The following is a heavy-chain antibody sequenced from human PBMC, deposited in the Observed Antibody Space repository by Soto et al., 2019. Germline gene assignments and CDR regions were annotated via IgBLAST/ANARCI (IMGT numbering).Heavy chain of an antibody. D-gene: IGHD6-19*01. CDR2: INHRGST. CDR1: GGSFSGYY. J-gene: IGHJ4*02. CDR3: ARGDVALGLVY. V-gene: IGHV4-34*01. Sequence: QVQLQQWGAGLLKPSETLSRTCAVYGGSFSGYYWSWIRQPPGKGLEWIGEINHRGSTNYNPSLKSRVTISVDTSKNQFSLKLSSVTAADTAVYYCARGDVALGLVYWGQGTLVTVSS.